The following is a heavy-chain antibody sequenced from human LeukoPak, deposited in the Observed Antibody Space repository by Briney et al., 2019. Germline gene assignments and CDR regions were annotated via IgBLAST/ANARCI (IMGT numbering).Heavy chain of an antibody. D-gene: IGHD3-22*01. Sequence: SETLSLTCAVYGGSFSGYYWSWIRQPPGKGLEWIGEINHSGSTNYNPSLKSRVTISVDTSENQFSLKLSSVTAADTAVYYCATDPPSSGYGYWGQGTLVTVSS. CDR2: INHSGST. CDR1: GGSFSGYY. V-gene: IGHV4-34*01. CDR3: ATDPPSSGYGY. J-gene: IGHJ4*02.